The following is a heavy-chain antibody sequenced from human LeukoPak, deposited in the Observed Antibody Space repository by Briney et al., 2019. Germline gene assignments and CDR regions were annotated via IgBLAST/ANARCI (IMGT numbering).Heavy chain of an antibody. CDR1: GFAFDNND. J-gene: IGHJ6*02. Sequence: GGSLRLSCEVSGFAFDNNDMHWVRQTTGKGLEWVSAIGSAGYTYYADSVKGRFTISRDNSKNTLYLQMNSLRAEDTAVYYCAKEWKWGATDNYYYGMNVWGQGTTVTVSS. CDR3: AKEWKWGATDNYYYGMNV. V-gene: IGHV3-13*01. CDR2: IGSAGYT. D-gene: IGHD1-26*01.